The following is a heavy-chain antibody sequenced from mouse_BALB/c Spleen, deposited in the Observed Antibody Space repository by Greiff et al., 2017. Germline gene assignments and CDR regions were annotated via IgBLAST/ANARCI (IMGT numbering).Heavy chain of an antibody. Sequence: QVQLQQPGAELVKPGASVKLSCKASGYTFTSYWMHWVKLRPGQGFEWIGAINPSNGGTNYNEKFKRKATLTVDKSSSTAYMQLTSLTSEDSTVYYCTVRVYYSPFYAMDYWGQGTSVTVSS. CDR2: INPSNGGT. CDR1: GYTFTSYW. V-gene: IGHV1S16*01. D-gene: IGHD1-1*01. CDR3: TVRVYYSPFYAMDY. J-gene: IGHJ4*01.